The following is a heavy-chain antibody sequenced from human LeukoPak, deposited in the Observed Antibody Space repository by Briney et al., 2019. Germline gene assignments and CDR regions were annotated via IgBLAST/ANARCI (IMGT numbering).Heavy chain of an antibody. J-gene: IGHJ4*02. CDR3: AKDYYDSSGRDLFDY. CDR1: GXTFSSYA. CDR2: ISGGGGST. V-gene: IGHV3-23*01. D-gene: IGHD3-22*01. Sequence: PGGSLRLSCAASGXTFSSYAVSWVRQAPGKGLEWVSAISGGGGSTYYADSVKGRFTISRDNSKNTLYLQMNSLRAEDTAVYYCAKDYYDSSGRDLFDYWGQGTLVTVSS.